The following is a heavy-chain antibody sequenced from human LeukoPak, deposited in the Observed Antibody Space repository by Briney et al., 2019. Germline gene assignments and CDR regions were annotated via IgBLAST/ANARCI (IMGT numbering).Heavy chain of an antibody. Sequence: GGSLRLSCAASGFTFNNYAMSWVRQPPGKGPEWVSTITGRGDATYYADSVQGRFTISRDNSKNMLFLQMNSPRAEDTAVYYCAKTIVGAIAFDYSGQGMLVTVSS. D-gene: IGHD1-26*01. CDR3: AKTIVGAIAFDY. V-gene: IGHV3-23*01. CDR2: ITGRGDAT. J-gene: IGHJ4*02. CDR1: GFTFNNYA.